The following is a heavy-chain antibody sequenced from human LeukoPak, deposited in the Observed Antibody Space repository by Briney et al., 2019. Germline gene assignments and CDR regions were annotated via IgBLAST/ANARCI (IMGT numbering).Heavy chain of an antibody. J-gene: IGHJ5*02. Sequence: GGSLRLSCAASGFTFSSYGMHWVRQAPGKGLEWVAVISYDGSNKYYADSVKGRFTISRDNSKNTLYLQMNSLRAEDTAVYYCAKAVIAAASPSWFDHWGQGTLVTVSS. V-gene: IGHV3-30*18. CDR2: ISYDGSNK. CDR3: AKAVIAAASPSWFDH. D-gene: IGHD6-13*01. CDR1: GFTFSSYG.